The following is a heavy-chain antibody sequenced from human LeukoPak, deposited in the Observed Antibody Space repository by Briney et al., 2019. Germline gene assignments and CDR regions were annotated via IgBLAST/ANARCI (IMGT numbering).Heavy chain of an antibody. CDR3: ARGGSIVGATPHDTFDI. CDR1: GGAISIYY. Sequence: PSETLSLTCTVSGGAISIYYWSWIRQPPGKGLDWIAYMYYSGSTNYNPSLKSRVSILVDTSKNQFSLKLTSVTAADTAVYYCARGGSIVGATPHDTFDIWGQGTMVTVSS. CDR2: MYYSGST. D-gene: IGHD1-26*01. J-gene: IGHJ3*02. V-gene: IGHV4-59*01.